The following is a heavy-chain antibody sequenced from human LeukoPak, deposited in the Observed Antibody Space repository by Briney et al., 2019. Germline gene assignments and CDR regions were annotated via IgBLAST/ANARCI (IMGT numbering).Heavy chain of an antibody. CDR1: GGSFSGYY. CDR2: INHSGST. Sequence: SETLSLTCAVYGGSFSGYYWSWIRQPPGKGLEWIGEINHSGSTNYNPSLKSRVTISVDTSKNQFSLKLSSVTAADTAVYYCARQFQGSASDIDYWGQGTLVTVSS. CDR3: ARQFQGSASDIDY. J-gene: IGHJ4*02. V-gene: IGHV4-34*01. D-gene: IGHD2-21*02.